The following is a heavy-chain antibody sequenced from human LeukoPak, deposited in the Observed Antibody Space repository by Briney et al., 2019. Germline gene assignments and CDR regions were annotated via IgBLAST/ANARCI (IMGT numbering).Heavy chain of an antibody. J-gene: IGHJ3*02. CDR1: GGSISSYY. Sequence: SETLSLTCTVSGGSISSYYWSWIRQPAGKGLEWIGRIYTSGSTNYNPSLKSRVTMSVDTSKNQSSLKLSSVTAADTAVYYCARVLMQRDAFDIWGQGTMVTVSS. CDR3: ARVLMQRDAFDI. D-gene: IGHD3-9*01. V-gene: IGHV4-4*07. CDR2: IYTSGST.